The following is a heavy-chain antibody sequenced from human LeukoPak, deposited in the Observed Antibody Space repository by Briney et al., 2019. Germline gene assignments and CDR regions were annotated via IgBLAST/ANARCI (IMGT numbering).Heavy chain of an antibody. D-gene: IGHD2-2*01. V-gene: IGHV5-51*01. Sequence: PGESLKISCKGSGYSFTSYWIGWVRQMPGKGLEWMGIIYPGDSDTRYSPSFQGQVTISADKSISTAYLQWSSLKASDTAMYYCARRHFPSPASEYYFDYWGQGTLVTVSS. J-gene: IGHJ4*02. CDR1: GYSFTSYW. CDR3: ARRHFPSPASEYYFDY. CDR2: IYPGDSDT.